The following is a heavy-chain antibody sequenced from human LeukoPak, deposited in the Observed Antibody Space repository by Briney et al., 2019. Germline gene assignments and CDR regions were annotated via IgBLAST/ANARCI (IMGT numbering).Heavy chain of an antibody. CDR1: GGTFSSYA. D-gene: IGHD6-6*01. CDR3: ASLGRGSSSEDY. CDR2: IIPIFGTA. Sequence: ASVKVSCKASGGTFSSYAISWVRQAPGQGLEWMGGIIPIFGTANYAQKFQGRVTITADESTSTAYMELSSLRSEDTAVYYCASLGRGSSSEDYWGQGTLVTVSS. V-gene: IGHV1-69*13. J-gene: IGHJ4*02.